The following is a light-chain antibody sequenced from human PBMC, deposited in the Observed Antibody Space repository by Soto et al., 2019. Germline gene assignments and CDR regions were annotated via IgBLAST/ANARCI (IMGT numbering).Light chain of an antibody. J-gene: IGLJ1*01. CDR3: AAWDDTVRNDV. CDR2: RNN. CDR1: ISNIGSNY. V-gene: IGLV1-47*01. Sequence: QSVLTQPPSVSGTPGQRVTISCSGSISNIGSNYVSWFQQLPGTAPKVLSSRNNQRPSGVPDRFSGSKSGTSASLAIRGLGYDDEAEYYCAAWDDTVRNDVFGTGTKLTVL.